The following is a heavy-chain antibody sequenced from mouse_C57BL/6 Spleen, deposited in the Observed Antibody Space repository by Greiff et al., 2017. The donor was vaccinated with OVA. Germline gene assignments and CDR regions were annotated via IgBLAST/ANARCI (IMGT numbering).Heavy chain of an antibody. V-gene: IGHV1-82*01. CDR1: GYAFSSSW. Sequence: QVQLKESGPELVKPGASVKISCKASGYAFSSSWMNWVKQRPGKGLEWIGRIYPGDGDTNYNGKFKGKATLTADKSSSTAYMQLSSLTSEDSAVYFCARPLSQGYFDVWGTGTTVTVSS. J-gene: IGHJ1*03. CDR3: ARPLSQGYFDV. CDR2: IYPGDGDT. D-gene: IGHD6-1*01.